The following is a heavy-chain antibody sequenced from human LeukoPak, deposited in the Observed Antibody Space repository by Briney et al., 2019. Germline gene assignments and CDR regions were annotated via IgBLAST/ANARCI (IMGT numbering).Heavy chain of an antibody. CDR3: ARAVSGRFDY. CDR1: GGSISSYY. D-gene: IGHD6-19*01. Sequence: SETLSLTCTVSGGSISSYYWSWIRQPPGKGLEWIGYIYYSGSTNYNPSLNSRVTISVDTSKNQFSLRLSSVTAADTAIYYCARAVSGRFDYWGQGALVTVSS. V-gene: IGHV4-59*08. J-gene: IGHJ4*02. CDR2: IYYSGST.